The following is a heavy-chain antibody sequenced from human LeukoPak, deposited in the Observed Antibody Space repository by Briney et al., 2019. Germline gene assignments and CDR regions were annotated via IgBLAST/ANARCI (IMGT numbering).Heavy chain of an antibody. CDR1: GGSISSGSYY. V-gene: IGHV4-61*02. CDR2: IYTSGST. CDR3: ARSASGSIPTNWFDP. J-gene: IGHJ5*02. D-gene: IGHD1-26*01. Sequence: SQTLSLTCTVSGGSISSGSYYWSWIRQPAGKGLEWIGRIYTSGSTNYNPSLKSRVTISVDTSKNQFSLKLSSVTAADTAVYYCARSASGSIPTNWFDPWGQGTLVTVSS.